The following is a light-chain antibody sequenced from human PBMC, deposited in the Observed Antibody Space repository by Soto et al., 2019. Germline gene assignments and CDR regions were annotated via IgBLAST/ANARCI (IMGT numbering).Light chain of an antibody. CDR1: QNIRNW. Sequence: GDSVTITCRASQNIRNWLAWYQQKPGKAPKLLIYKASTLKSGVPSRFSGSGSGTEFTLTISSLQPEDVATYYCQKYNSAPLTFGGGTKVDIK. CDR3: QKYNSAPLT. J-gene: IGKJ4*01. CDR2: KAS. V-gene: IGKV1-5*03.